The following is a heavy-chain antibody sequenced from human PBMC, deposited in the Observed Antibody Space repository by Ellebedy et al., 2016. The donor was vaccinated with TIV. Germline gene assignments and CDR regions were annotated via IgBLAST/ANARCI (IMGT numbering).Heavy chain of an antibody. J-gene: IGHJ4*02. CDR3: AREDGEFSYALDS. Sequence: SGPTLVKPTETLTLTCTFSGFSLSPSGMCINWIRQPPGKALEWLARIDWDEDTYYSTSLKRRLTISKDRTRNQVVLTMTSMDADDSGMYFCAREDGEFSYALDSWGQGILVTVST. CDR1: GFSLSPSGMC. CDR2: IDWDEDT. D-gene: IGHD3-16*01. V-gene: IGHV2-70*11.